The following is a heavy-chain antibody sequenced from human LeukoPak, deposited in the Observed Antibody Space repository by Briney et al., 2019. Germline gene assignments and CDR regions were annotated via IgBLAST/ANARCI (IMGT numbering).Heavy chain of an antibody. CDR3: AGGLWLLTDYYYFGMDV. J-gene: IGHJ6*02. D-gene: IGHD3-22*01. CDR1: GITSNRYA. CDR2: ISYDGSNK. V-gene: IGHV3-30-3*01. Sequence: GRSLRLSCAASGITSNRYAMHWVRQAPGKGLEWVAVISYDGSNKYYTASVKGRFTISRDNSKNTVSLQMNSLRAEDAAVYYCAGGLWLLTDYYYFGMDVWGQGTTVTVAS.